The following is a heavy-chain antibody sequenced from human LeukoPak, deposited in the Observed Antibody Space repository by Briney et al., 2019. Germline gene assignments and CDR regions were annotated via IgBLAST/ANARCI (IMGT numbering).Heavy chain of an antibody. Sequence: SETLSLTCTVSGGSISSSSYYWGWIRQPPGKGLEWIGSIYYSGSTYYNPSLKSRVTISVDRSKNQFSLKLSSVTAADTAVYYCARGDPNYYDSSGTPPDYWGQGTLVTVSS. J-gene: IGHJ4*02. CDR1: GGSISSSSYY. D-gene: IGHD3-22*01. CDR3: ARGDPNYYDSSGTPPDY. CDR2: IYYSGST. V-gene: IGHV4-39*07.